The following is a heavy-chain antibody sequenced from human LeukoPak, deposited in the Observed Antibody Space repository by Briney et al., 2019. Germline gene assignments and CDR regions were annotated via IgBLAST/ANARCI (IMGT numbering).Heavy chain of an antibody. CDR2: ICPTGSDR. V-gene: IGHV3-21*06. J-gene: IGHJ4*02. Sequence: GGSLRLSCTASGLTFSTSGFNWVRQAPGKGLEWVASICPTGSDRYYADSIKGRFTISRDNANNSLYLQMNSLRAEDTAVYYCATETNGRHYDYWGQGTLLTVSS. CDR3: ATETNGRHYDY. D-gene: IGHD1-14*01. CDR1: GLTFSTSG.